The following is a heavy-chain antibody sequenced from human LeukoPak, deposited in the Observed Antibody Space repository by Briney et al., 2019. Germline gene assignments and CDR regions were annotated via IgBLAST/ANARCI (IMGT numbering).Heavy chain of an antibody. Sequence: PGRSLRLSCAASGFTLGIYAMSWVRQAPGKGLEWVSGISNTGLTTYYIDSVKGRFTISRDSSKNTLNLQMDSLRTEDTAVYYCAKVRKGVGAFDIWGQGIMVTVSS. CDR2: ISNTGLTT. CDR1: GFTLGIYA. J-gene: IGHJ3*02. CDR3: AKVRKGVGAFDI. D-gene: IGHD3-16*01. V-gene: IGHV3-23*01.